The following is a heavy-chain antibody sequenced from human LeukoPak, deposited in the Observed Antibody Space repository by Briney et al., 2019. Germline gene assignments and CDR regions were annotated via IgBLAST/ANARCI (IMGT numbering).Heavy chain of an antibody. Sequence: ASVKVSCKVSGYTLTELSMHWVRQAPGKGLEWMGGFDPEDGETIYAQKFQGRVTMTEDTFTDTAYMELSSLRSEDTAVYYCATGRTYYGSGSYYRYYFDYWGQGTLVTVSS. CDR3: ATGRTYYGSGSYYRYYFDY. CDR2: FDPEDGET. CDR1: GYTLTELS. V-gene: IGHV1-24*01. D-gene: IGHD3-10*01. J-gene: IGHJ4*02.